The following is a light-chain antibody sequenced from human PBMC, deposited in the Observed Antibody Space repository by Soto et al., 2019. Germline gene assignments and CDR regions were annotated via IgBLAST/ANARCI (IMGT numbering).Light chain of an antibody. CDR1: QSVRSN. Sequence: EIVMTQSPATLSVSPGERATLSCRAIQSVRSNLAWYQQKPGQAPRLLIYGASTRATGIPARFSGSGSGREFTLTISSLQSEDFGLYYCQQYNIWPPLTFGGGTKVEIK. CDR2: GAS. CDR3: QQYNIWPPLT. J-gene: IGKJ4*01. V-gene: IGKV3-15*01.